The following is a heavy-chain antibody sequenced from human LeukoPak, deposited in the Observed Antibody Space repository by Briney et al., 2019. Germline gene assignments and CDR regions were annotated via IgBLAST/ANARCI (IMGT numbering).Heavy chain of an antibody. J-gene: IGHJ4*02. D-gene: IGHD6-6*01. CDR1: RFTFSSYG. CDR2: VNPRGST. Sequence: GSLRLSCAASRFTFSSYGMHWVRQAPGKGLEWIGEVNPRGSTNYNPSLKTRVTISADTSKNQFSLRLTSVTAADTAVYYCARSPLWTIAARPLDNWGQGALVTVSS. V-gene: IGHV4-34*01. CDR3: ARSPLWTIAARPLDN.